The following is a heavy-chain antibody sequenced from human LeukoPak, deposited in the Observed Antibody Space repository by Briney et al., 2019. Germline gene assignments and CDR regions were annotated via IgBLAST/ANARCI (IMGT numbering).Heavy chain of an antibody. CDR2: INHSGST. CDR1: GGSFSGYY. Sequence: PSETLSLTCAVYGGSFSGYYWSWIRQPPGKGLEWIGEINHSGSTNYNPSLKSRVTISVDTSKNQFSLKLRSVTAADTAVYYCARAGHYTYYYDSSGLKGAFDIWGQGTMVTVSS. CDR3: ARAGHYTYYYDSSGLKGAFDI. V-gene: IGHV4-34*01. D-gene: IGHD3-22*01. J-gene: IGHJ3*02.